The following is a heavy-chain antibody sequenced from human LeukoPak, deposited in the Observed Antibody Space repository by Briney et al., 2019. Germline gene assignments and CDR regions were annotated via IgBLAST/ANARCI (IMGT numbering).Heavy chain of an antibody. CDR2: ISSSGSTI. CDR3: ARGAARLNDY. Sequence: GASLSLSCAASGCTFSDYYMSWIRQAPGKGLEWVSYISSSGSTIYYADSVKGRFTISRDNAKNSLYLQMNSLRAEDAAVYYCARGAARLNDYWGQGTLVTVSS. CDR1: GCTFSDYY. D-gene: IGHD6-6*01. V-gene: IGHV3-11*01. J-gene: IGHJ4*02.